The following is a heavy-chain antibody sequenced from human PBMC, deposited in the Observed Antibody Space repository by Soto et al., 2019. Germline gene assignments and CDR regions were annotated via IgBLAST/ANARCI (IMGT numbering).Heavy chain of an antibody. Sequence: ASVKVSCKASGYTFTSYGISWVRQAPGQGLEWMGWLSAYNGNTNYAKKLQGRVTMTTDTSTSTAYMELRSLRSDDTAVYYCARVLSPQIVVVISYFDYWGQGTLVTVSS. CDR3: ARVLSPQIVVVISYFDY. CDR2: LSAYNGNT. V-gene: IGHV1-18*01. J-gene: IGHJ4*02. D-gene: IGHD3-22*01. CDR1: GYTFTSYG.